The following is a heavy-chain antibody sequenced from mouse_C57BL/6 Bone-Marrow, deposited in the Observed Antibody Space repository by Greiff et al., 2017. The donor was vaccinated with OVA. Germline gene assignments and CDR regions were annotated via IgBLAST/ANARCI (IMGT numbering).Heavy chain of an antibody. D-gene: IGHD2-2*01. CDR2: IHPNSGST. V-gene: IGHV1-64*01. CDR1: GYTFTSYW. J-gene: IGHJ4*01. CDR3: ARNCGYDWPMDY. Sequence: QVQLKQPGAELVKPGASVKLSCKASGYTFTSYWMHWVKQRPGQGLEWIGMIHPNSGSTNYNEKFKSKATLTVDKSSSTAYMQRSSLTSEDSAVYYCARNCGYDWPMDYWGQGTSVTVSS.